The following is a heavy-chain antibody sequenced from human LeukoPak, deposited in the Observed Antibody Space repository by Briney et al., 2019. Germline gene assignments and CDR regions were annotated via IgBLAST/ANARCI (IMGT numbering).Heavy chain of an antibody. D-gene: IGHD1-14*01. CDR3: ARDLWLNHLNYGMDV. V-gene: IGHV3-13*01. CDR1: GFTFSSYD. J-gene: IGHJ6*02. CDR2: IGTAGDT. Sequence: GGSLRLSCAASGFTFSSYDMHWVRQATGKGLEGVSAIGTAGDTYYPGSVKGRFTISRENAKNSLYLQMNSLRAGDTAVYYCARDLWLNHLNYGMDVWGQGTTVTVSS.